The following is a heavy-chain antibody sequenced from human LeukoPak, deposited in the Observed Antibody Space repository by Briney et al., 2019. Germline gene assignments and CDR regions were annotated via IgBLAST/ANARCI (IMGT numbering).Heavy chain of an antibody. CDR1: GFTFSSYS. V-gene: IGHV3-48*01. Sequence: GGSLRLSCAASGFTFSSYSMNWVRQAPGKGLEWVSYISGSSYTIYYADSVKGRFTISRDNAKNSLYLQMNSLGAEDTAVYYCAELGITMIGGVWGKGTTVTISS. CDR2: ISGSSYTI. D-gene: IGHD3-10*02. CDR3: AELGITMIGGV. J-gene: IGHJ6*04.